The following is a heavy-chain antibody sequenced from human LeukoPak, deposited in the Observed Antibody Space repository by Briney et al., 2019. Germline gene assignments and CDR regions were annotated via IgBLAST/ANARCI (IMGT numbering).Heavy chain of an antibody. CDR1: GFTFSSTS. V-gene: IGHV3-43*02. J-gene: IGHJ4*02. Sequence: GGSLRLSCAASGFTFSSTSMNWVRQAPGKGLEWVSLISGDGGSTYYADSVKGRFTISRDNSKNSLYLQMNSLRTEDTALYYCAKGDLGDYYFDYWGQGTLVTVSS. CDR3: AKGDLGDYYFDY. D-gene: IGHD3-16*01. CDR2: ISGDGGST.